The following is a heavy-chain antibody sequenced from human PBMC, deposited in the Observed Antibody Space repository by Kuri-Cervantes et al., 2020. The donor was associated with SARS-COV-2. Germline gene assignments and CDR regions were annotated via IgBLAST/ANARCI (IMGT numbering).Heavy chain of an antibody. Sequence: GSLRLSCTVSGGSISSYYWSWIRQPPGKGLEWIGYIYYSGSTNYNPSLKSRVTISVDTSKNQFSLKQSSVTAADTAVYYCARELTNWGSGGSAYDAFDIWGQGTMVTVSS. V-gene: IGHV4-59*12. CDR1: GGSISSYY. J-gene: IGHJ3*02. CDR3: ARELTNWGSGGSAYDAFDI. D-gene: IGHD7-27*01. CDR2: IYYSGST.